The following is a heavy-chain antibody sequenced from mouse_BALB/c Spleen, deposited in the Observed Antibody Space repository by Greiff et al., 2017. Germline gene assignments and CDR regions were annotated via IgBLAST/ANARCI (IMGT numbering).Heavy chain of an antibody. D-gene: IGHD2-14*01. J-gene: IGHJ4*01. Sequence: DVKLQESGGGLVQPGGSLKLSCAASGFDFSRYWMSWVRQAPGKGLEWIGEINPDSSTINYTPSLKDKFIISRDNAKNTLYLQMSKVRSEDTALYYCARHRYDVYYYAMDYWGQGTSVTVSS. V-gene: IGHV4-1*02. CDR2: INPDSSTI. CDR1: GFDFSRYW. CDR3: ARHRYDVYYYAMDY.